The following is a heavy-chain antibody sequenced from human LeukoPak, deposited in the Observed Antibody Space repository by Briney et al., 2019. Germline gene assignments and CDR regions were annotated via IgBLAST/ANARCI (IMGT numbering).Heavy chain of an antibody. CDR1: GGSISSYY. V-gene: IGHV4-59*01. J-gene: IGHJ4*02. CDR3: ARARPPQRGYRPGELVLFDY. CDR2: IYYSGST. D-gene: IGHD5-12*01. Sequence: PSETLSLTCTVSGGSISSYYWSWIRQPPGKGLEWIGYIYYSGSTNYNPSLKSRVTISVDTSKNQFSLKLSSVTAADTAVYYCARARPPQRGYRPGELVLFDYWGQGTLVTVSS.